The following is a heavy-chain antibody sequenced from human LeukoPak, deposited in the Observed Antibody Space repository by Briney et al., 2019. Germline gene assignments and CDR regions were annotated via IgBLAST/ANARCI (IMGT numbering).Heavy chain of an antibody. V-gene: IGHV1-8*03. Sequence: ASVKVSCKASGYTFTSYDINWVRQATGQGLEWMGWMNPNSGNTGYAQKFQSRVTITRNTSISTAYMELSSLRSEDTAVYYCARRCSGGSCYGYDAFDIWGQGTMVTVSS. CDR1: GYTFTSYD. D-gene: IGHD2-15*01. CDR2: MNPNSGNT. J-gene: IGHJ3*02. CDR3: ARRCSGGSCYGYDAFDI.